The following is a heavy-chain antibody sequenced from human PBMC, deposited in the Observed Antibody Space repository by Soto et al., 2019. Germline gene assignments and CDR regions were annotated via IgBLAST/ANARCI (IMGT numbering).Heavy chain of an antibody. CDR3: ATTPSYCSSTSCPGFDY. V-gene: IGHV3-30*03. J-gene: IGHJ4*02. CDR2: ISYDGSNK. Sequence: GGSLRLSCAASGFTFSSYGMHWVRQAPGKGLEWVAVISYDGSNKYYADSVKGRFTISRDNSKNTLYLQMNSLRAEDTAVYYCATTPSYCSSTSCPGFDYWGQGTLVTVSS. D-gene: IGHD2-2*01. CDR1: GFTFSSYG.